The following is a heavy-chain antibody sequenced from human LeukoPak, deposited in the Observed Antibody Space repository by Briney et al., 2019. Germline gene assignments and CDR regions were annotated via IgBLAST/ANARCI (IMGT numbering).Heavy chain of an antibody. CDR3: ARAGSSSWGIDY. D-gene: IGHD6-13*01. V-gene: IGHV4-38-2*02. Sequence: SETLSLTCTVSGYSISSGYSWGWIRQPPGKGLEWIGSIYHSGSTYYNPSLKSRVTISVDTSKNQFSLKLSSVTAADTAVYYCARAGSSSWGIDYWGQGTLVTVSS. CDR2: IYHSGST. CDR1: GYSISSGYS. J-gene: IGHJ4*02.